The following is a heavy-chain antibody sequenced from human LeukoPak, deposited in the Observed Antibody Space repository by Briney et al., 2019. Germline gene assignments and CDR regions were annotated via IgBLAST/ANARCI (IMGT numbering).Heavy chain of an antibody. CDR2: IYHSGST. CDR1: GGSISSGGYS. V-gene: IGHV4-30-2*01. J-gene: IGHJ4*02. CDR3: ARGYYYGSGSYYNPYFDY. D-gene: IGHD3-10*01. Sequence: SETLSLTCAVSGGSISSGGYSWSWIRQPPGKGLEWIGYIYHSGSTYYNPSLKSRVTMSVDRSKNQFSLKLSSVTAADTAVYYCARGYYYGSGSYYNPYFDYWGQGTLVTVSS.